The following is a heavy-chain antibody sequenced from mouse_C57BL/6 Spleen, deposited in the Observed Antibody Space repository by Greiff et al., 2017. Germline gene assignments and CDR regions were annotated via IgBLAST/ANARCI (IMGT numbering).Heavy chain of an antibody. Sequence: QVQLQQSGPELVKPGASVKISSKASGYAFSSSWMNWVKQRPGTGLEWIGRIYPGDGDTNYNGKFKGKATLTADKSSSTAYMQLSSLTSEDSAVYFCARVGYYGGYFDVWGTGTTVTVSS. V-gene: IGHV1-82*01. CDR3: ARVGYYGGYFDV. CDR2: IYPGDGDT. CDR1: GYAFSSSW. J-gene: IGHJ1*03. D-gene: IGHD1-1*01.